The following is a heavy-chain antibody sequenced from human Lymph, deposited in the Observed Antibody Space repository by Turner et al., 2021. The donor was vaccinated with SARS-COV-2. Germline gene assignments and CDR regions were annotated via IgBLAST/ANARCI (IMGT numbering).Heavy chain of an antibody. CDR2: IWYDGSNK. J-gene: IGHJ4*02. V-gene: IGHV3-33*01. D-gene: IGHD3-16*01. CDR3: ARHNGGRLDY. Sequence: QVKLGESGGGVVQPGRSLRLPCAASGFPFSSSGMHWVRQAPGKGLEWVAVIWYDGSNKYYADSVKGRFTISRDNSKNTLYLQMNSLRAEDTAVYYCARHNGGRLDYWGQGTLVTVSS. CDR1: GFPFSSSG.